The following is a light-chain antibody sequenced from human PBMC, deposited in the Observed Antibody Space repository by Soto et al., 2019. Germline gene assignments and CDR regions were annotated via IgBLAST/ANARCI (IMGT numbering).Light chain of an antibody. Sequence: DIQMTQSPSSLSVSVGDRVTITCRASQDIGSSLGWFQQKPGKAPKSLIYAASTLQVGVPSRFSNSGFRIDFILTISSLQPEDFATYSWQQYNSYPRTFGQGTKVEIK. CDR3: QQYNSYPRT. J-gene: IGKJ1*01. V-gene: IGKV1-16*01. CDR2: AAS. CDR1: QDIGSS.